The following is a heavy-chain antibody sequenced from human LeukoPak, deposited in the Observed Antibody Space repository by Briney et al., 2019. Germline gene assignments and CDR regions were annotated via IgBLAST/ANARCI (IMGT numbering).Heavy chain of an antibody. CDR3: ATTSILTTVTTGDY. J-gene: IGHJ4*02. D-gene: IGHD4-17*01. CDR1: GFTFSSYA. CDR2: ISGSGGST. Sequence: GGSLRLSCAASGFTFSSYAMSWVCQAPGKGLEWVSAISGSGGSTYYADSVKGRFTISRDNSKNTLYLQMNSLRAEDTAVYYCATTSILTTVTTGDYWGQGTLVTVSS. V-gene: IGHV3-23*01.